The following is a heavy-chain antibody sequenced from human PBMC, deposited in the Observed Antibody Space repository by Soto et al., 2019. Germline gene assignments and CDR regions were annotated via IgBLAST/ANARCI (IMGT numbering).Heavy chain of an antibody. CDR2: IYYSGSI. D-gene: IGHD6-19*01. Sequence: SETLSLTCSVSGGSLSSSSYYWGWIRQPPGKGLEWIGSIYYSGSIYYNPSLKSRVTISVDTSKNQFSLKLSSVTAAETAVYYCARQSSGWYNWFDPWGQGTLVTVSS. V-gene: IGHV4-39*01. J-gene: IGHJ5*02. CDR3: ARQSSGWYNWFDP. CDR1: GGSLSSSSYY.